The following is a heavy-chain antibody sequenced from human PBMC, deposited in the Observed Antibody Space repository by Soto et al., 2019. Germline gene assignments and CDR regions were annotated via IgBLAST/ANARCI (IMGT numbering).Heavy chain of an antibody. D-gene: IGHD1-20*01. V-gene: IGHV4-59*01. CDR1: CGSIISYY. Sequence: XXTLSLTCTVSCGSIISYYWSWIRQPPGXGLEWIGYIXYSGRXNCNLPLKSRVXIPVDTSXXQFSLKLSYVTVEDTAVYYCARFITSRTGVFGIWGKGTLVTV. CDR2: IXYSGRX. J-gene: IGHJ3*02. CDR3: ARFITSRTGVFGI.